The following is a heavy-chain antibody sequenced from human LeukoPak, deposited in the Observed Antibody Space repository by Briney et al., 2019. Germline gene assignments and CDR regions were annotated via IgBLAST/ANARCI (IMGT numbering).Heavy chain of an antibody. V-gene: IGHV3-30*04. CDR1: GFTFSSYA. Sequence: AGGSPRLSCAASGFTFSSYAMHWVRQAPGKGLEWVAVISYDGSNKYYADSVKGRFTISRDNSKNTLYLQMNSLRAEDTAVYYCARDSDWGPLDYWGQGTLVTVSS. CDR3: ARDSDWGPLDY. CDR2: ISYDGSNK. J-gene: IGHJ4*02. D-gene: IGHD3-16*01.